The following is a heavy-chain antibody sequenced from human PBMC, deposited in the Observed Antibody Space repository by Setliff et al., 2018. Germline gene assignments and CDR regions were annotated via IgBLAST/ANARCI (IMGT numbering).Heavy chain of an antibody. CDR1: NGSINDYF. D-gene: IGHD2-15*01. CDR2: ISNSGIT. CDR3: ARDTRIGDYYYYYGMDV. V-gene: IGHV4-59*01. J-gene: IGHJ6*02. Sequence: PSETLSLTCTVSNGSINDYFWTWIRQPPGKGPEWIGYISNSGITKYNPALKGRVSISLDTSNNQFSLRLSSVTAADTALYYCARDTRIGDYYYYYGMDVWGQGTTVTVSS.